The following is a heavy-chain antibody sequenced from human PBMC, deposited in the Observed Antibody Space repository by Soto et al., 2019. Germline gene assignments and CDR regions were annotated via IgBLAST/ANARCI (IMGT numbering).Heavy chain of an antibody. J-gene: IGHJ3*02. Sequence: LRLSCAASGFTVSSNYMSWVRQAPGKGLEWVSVIYSGGSTYYADSVKGRFTISRDNSKNTLYLQMNSLRAEDTAVYYCARDQSTITMVRGPSPGAFDIWGQGTMVTVSS. V-gene: IGHV3-53*01. D-gene: IGHD3-10*01. CDR3: ARDQSTITMVRGPSPGAFDI. CDR1: GFTVSSNY. CDR2: IYSGGST.